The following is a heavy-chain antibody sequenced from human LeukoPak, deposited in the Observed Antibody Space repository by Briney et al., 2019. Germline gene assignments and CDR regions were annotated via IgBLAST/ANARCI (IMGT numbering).Heavy chain of an antibody. J-gene: IGHJ2*01. CDR3: ARAGMPMVRGVGSSGWYFDL. CDR2: IYTSGST. V-gene: IGHV4-61*02. CDR1: GGSISSGSYY. Sequence: PSETLSLTCTVSGGSISSGSYYWGWIRQPAGKGLEWIGRIYTSGSTNYNPSLKSRVTISVDTSKNQFSLKLSSVTAADTAVYYCARAGMPMVRGVGSSGWYFDLWGRGTLVTASS. D-gene: IGHD3-10*01.